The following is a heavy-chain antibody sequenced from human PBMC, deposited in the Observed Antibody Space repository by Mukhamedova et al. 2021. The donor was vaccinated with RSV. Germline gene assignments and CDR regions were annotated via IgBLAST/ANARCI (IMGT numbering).Heavy chain of an antibody. D-gene: IGHD1-1*01. Sequence: AMHWVRQAPGKGLEWVAVISYDGSNKYYADSVKGRFTISRDNSKNTLYLQMNSLRAEDTAVYYCARGPGTTTLDYWGQGTLVTVS. CDR3: ARGPGTTTLDY. CDR2: ISYDGSNK. V-gene: IGHV3-30*04. J-gene: IGHJ4*02. CDR1: A.